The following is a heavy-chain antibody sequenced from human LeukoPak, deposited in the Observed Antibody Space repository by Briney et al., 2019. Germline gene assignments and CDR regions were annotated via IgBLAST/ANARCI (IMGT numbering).Heavy chain of an antibody. V-gene: IGHV1-46*01. Sequence: ASVKVSCKASGYTFTGYYMHWVRQAPGQGLEWMGIINPSGGSTSYAQKFQGRVTMTSDMSTSTVYMELSSLRSEDTAVYYCARDPGSGYEEHFDYWGQGTLVTVSS. CDR1: GYTFTGYY. CDR3: ARDPGSGYEEHFDY. J-gene: IGHJ4*02. CDR2: INPSGGST. D-gene: IGHD5-12*01.